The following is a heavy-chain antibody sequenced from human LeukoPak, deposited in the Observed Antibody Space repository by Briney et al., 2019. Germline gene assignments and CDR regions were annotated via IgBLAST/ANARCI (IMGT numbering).Heavy chain of an antibody. J-gene: IGHJ4*02. CDR1: GGSISSYY. CDR3: ARVTTMVRGVIITYPYIDY. CDR2: IYYSGST. Sequence: PSETLSLTCTVSGGSISSYYWSWIRQPPGKGLEWIGYIYYSGSTNYNPSLKSRVTISVDTSKNQFSLKLSSVTAADTAVYYCARVTTMVRGVIITYPYIDYWGQGTLVTVSS. V-gene: IGHV4-59*01. D-gene: IGHD3-10*01.